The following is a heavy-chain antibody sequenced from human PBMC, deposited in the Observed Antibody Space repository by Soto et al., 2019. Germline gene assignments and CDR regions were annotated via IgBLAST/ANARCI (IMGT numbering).Heavy chain of an antibody. V-gene: IGHV3-73*01. CDR2: IRSKANSYAT. CDR1: GFTFSGSA. CDR3: TRKMGGDPYYYYGMDV. J-gene: IGHJ6*02. D-gene: IGHD2-21*02. Sequence: GGSLRLSCAASGFTFSGSAMHWVRQASGKGLEWVGRIRSKANSYATAYAASVKGRFTISRDDSKNTAYLQMNSLKTEDTAVYYCTRKMGGDPYYYYGMDVWGQGTTVTVSS.